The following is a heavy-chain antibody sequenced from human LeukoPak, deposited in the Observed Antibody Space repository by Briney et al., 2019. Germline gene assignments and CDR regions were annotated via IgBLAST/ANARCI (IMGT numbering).Heavy chain of an antibody. V-gene: IGHV1-46*01. CDR3: ARDGWFYYDSSDYSGFDY. CDR2: INPSGGSI. J-gene: IGHJ4*02. D-gene: IGHD3-22*01. CDR1: GYTFTRYD. Sequence: ASVTVSCKASGYTFTRYDMHWVRQAPGQGLAWMGLINPSGGSINYAQKFQSRVTMTRDTSTSTVYMELSSLRSEDTAVYYCARDGWFYYDSSDYSGFDYGGQGTLGTVSA.